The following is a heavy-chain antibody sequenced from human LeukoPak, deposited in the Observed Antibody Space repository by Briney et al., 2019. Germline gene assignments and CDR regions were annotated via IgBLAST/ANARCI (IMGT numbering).Heavy chain of an antibody. CDR1: GFTFSNYA. J-gene: IGHJ4*02. CDR3: AKWGDYDVLTGYVSDY. Sequence: PGGSLRLSCAASGFTFSNYAMSWVRQAPGKGLEWVSAITGSGGNTYYADSVKGRFTISRDNSKNTVFLQMNSLRAEDTAVYYRAKWGDYDVLTGYVSDYWGQGTLVTVSS. CDR2: ITGSGGNT. V-gene: IGHV3-23*01. D-gene: IGHD3-9*01.